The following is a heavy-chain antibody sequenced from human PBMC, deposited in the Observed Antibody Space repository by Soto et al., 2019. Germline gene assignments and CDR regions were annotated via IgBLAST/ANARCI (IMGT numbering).Heavy chain of an antibody. D-gene: IGHD6-6*01. Sequence: SVPALVNPTQTLTLTCTFSGFSLGTDDVGVGWIRQPPGKALDWLAVIYWDDDKRYSPSLKSRLTITKDTSKNRVLLTMTNMDPVDTATYFCARSKYSISSFDYWGQGALVTVSS. CDR2: IYWDDDK. V-gene: IGHV2-5*02. CDR3: ARSKYSISSFDY. CDR1: GFSLGTDDVG. J-gene: IGHJ4*02.